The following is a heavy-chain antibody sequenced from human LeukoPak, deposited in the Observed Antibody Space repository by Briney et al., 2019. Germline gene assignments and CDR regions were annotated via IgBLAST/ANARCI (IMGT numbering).Heavy chain of an antibody. CDR1: GYTFTSYG. CDR2: ISAYNGNT. V-gene: IGHV1-18*01. J-gene: IGHJ5*02. Sequence: GASVKVSCKASGYTFTSYGISWVRQAPGQGLEWMGWISAYNGNTNYAQKLQGRVTMTTDTSTSTAYMELRSLRSDDTAVYYCAREEREPDYVWGSYRSNWFDPWGQGTLVTVSS. D-gene: IGHD3-16*02. CDR3: AREEREPDYVWGSYRSNWFDP.